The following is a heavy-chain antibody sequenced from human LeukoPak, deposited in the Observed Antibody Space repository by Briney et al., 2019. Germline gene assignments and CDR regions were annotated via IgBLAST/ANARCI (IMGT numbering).Heavy chain of an antibody. CDR2: VYYSGKT. J-gene: IGHJ4*02. CDR3: AREYYFDSRGYYGVGSR. CDR1: GFSISSGYH. V-gene: IGHV4-38-2*02. D-gene: IGHD3-22*01. Sequence: PSETLSLTCTVSGFSISSGYHWGWFRQPPGKGLEWIGSVYYSGKTAYNTSLKSRVTISVDTSKNHFSLKLRSVTAADTAVYYCAREYYFDSRGYYGVGSRWGQGTLVIVSS.